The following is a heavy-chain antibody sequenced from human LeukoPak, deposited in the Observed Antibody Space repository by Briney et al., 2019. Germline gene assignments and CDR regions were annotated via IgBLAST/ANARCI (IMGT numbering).Heavy chain of an antibody. CDR1: GFIFSSYA. D-gene: IGHD6-13*01. J-gene: IGHJ4*02. V-gene: IGHV3-23*01. CDR2: ISASGGST. Sequence: GGSLRLSCAASGFIFSSYAMTWVRQAPGKGLEWVSAISASGGSTYYADSVKGRFTISRDNSKNTLYLQMSSLRVKDTAVYYCAKPQQMANFDFWGQGTLVTVSS. CDR3: AKPQQMANFDF.